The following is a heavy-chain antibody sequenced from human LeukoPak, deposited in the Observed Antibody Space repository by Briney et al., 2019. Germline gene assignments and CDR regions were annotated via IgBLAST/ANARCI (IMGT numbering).Heavy chain of an antibody. CDR3: ARVDYSSGYSIDY. CDR2: LYSGGST. CDR1: GFTVSTNY. V-gene: IGHV3-53*01. Sequence: GGSLRLSCAVAGFTVSTNYMSWVRQAPGKGLEWVSVLYSGGSTFYADSVKGRFTMSRDNAKNTVYLQMNSLRVEDTAVYYCARVDYSSGYSIDYWGQGTLVTVSS. J-gene: IGHJ4*02. D-gene: IGHD3-22*01.